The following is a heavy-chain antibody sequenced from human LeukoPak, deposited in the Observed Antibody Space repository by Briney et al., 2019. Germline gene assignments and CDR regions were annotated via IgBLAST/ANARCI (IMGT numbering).Heavy chain of an antibody. CDR2: IYHSGST. Sequence: SGTLSLTCTVSGDSISSSYWSWIRQPPGKGLEWIGSIYHSGSTYYNPSLKSRVTISIDTSKNQFYLKVNSVTAADTAVYFCASGYSSSWYDNWGQGTLVTVSS. CDR3: ASGYSSSWYDN. V-gene: IGHV4-38-2*02. J-gene: IGHJ5*02. D-gene: IGHD6-13*01. CDR1: GDSISSSY.